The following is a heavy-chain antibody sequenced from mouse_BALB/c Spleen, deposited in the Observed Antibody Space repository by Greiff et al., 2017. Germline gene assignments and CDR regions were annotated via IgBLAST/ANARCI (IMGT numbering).Heavy chain of an antibody. Sequence: QVQLKQSGAELVRPGASVKLSCKALGYTFTDYEMHWVKQKPVHGLDLIGAIHPGSGGTAYNQKFKGKATLTADKSSSTAYMELSSLTSEDSAVYYFTRGGYDGDAMDDWGQGTSVTVSS. CDR1: GYTFTDYE. J-gene: IGHJ4*01. CDR3: TRGGYDGDAMDD. V-gene: IGHV1-15*01. D-gene: IGHD2-2*01. CDR2: IHPGSGGT.